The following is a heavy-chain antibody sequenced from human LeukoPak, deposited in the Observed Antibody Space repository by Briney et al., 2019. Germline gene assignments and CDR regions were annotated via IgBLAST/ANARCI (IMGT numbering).Heavy chain of an antibody. CDR2: ISSSSSYI. J-gene: IGHJ5*02. Sequence: PGGSLRLSCAASGFTFSSYSMNWVRQAPGKGLEWVSSISSSSSYIYYADSVKGRFTISRDNAKNSLYLQMNSLRAEDTAVYYCARDRYDILTTPWWFDPWGQGTLVTVSS. CDR3: ARDRYDILTTPWWFDP. D-gene: IGHD3-9*01. V-gene: IGHV3-21*01. CDR1: GFTFSSYS.